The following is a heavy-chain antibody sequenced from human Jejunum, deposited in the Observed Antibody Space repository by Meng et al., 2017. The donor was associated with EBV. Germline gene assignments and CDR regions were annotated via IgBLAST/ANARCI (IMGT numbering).Heavy chain of an antibody. CDR3: ARQGPSGRTFDY. Sequence: LQGSGPGLVKPSETLSLTCTVSGGSISSSSYYWGWIRQPPGKGLEWIGTYYNSGSTYYNPSLKSRVTISVDTSKNQFSLKLIYVTAADTAAYYCARQGPSGRTFDYWGQGTLVTVSS. V-gene: IGHV4-39*01. J-gene: IGHJ4*02. CDR1: GGSISSSSYY. D-gene: IGHD1-26*01. CDR2: YYNSGST.